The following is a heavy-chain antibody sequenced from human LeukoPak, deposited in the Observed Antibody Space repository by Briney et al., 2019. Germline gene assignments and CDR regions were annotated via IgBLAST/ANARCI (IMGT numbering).Heavy chain of an antibody. J-gene: IGHJ4*02. CDR3: ARGPPYGSGSSYFDY. D-gene: IGHD3-10*01. CDR1: GYTFTSYD. CDR2: MNPNSGNT. V-gene: IGHV1-8*01. Sequence: GASVKVSCKASGYTFTSYDINWMRQATGQGLEWMGWMNPNSGNTGYAQKFQGRVTMTRNTSISTAYMELSSLTSEDTAVYYCARGPPYGSGSSYFDYWGQGTLVTVSS.